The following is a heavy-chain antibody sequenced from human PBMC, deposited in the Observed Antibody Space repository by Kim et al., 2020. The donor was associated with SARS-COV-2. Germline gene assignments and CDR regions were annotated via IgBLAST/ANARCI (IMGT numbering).Heavy chain of an antibody. CDR2: T. V-gene: IGHV4-39*01. CDR3: ARHFSSTNFDY. D-gene: IGHD2-15*01. Sequence: TYYTPSHKSRVTISVDTSKNQFSRKLSSVTAADTAVYYCARHFSSTNFDYWGQGTLVTVSS. J-gene: IGHJ4*02.